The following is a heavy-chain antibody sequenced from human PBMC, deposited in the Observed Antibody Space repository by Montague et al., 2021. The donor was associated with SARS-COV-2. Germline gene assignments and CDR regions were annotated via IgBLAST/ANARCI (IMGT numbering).Heavy chain of an antibody. CDR1: GFTFDDYA. CDR3: AKALSGRRRFLTGYYGPGY. D-gene: IGHD3-9*01. J-gene: IGHJ4*02. V-gene: IGHV3-9*01. CDR2: ISWNSV. Sequence: SLRLSCAASGFTFDDYAMHWVRQAPGKGLEWVSGISWNSVGYADSVKGRFTISRDNAKNSLYLQMNSLGAEDTALYYCAKALSGRRRFLTGYYGPGYWGQGTLVTVSS.